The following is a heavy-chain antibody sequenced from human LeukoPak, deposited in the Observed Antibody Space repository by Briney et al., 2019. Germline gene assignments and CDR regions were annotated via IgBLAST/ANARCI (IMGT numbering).Heavy chain of an antibody. CDR2: ISYDGSNK. Sequence: GGSLRLSCVASGFTFSSYAMHWVRQAPGKGLEWVAVISYDGSNKYYADSVKGRFTISRDNSKNTLYLQMNSLRAEDTAVYYCARGDVVVPAAIWGQGTLVTVSS. J-gene: IGHJ4*02. CDR3: ARGDVVVPAAI. D-gene: IGHD2-2*01. CDR1: GFTFSSYA. V-gene: IGHV3-30-3*01.